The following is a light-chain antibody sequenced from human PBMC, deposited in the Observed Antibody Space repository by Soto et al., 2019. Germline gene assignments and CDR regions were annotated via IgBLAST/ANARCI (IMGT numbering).Light chain of an antibody. Sequence: EIVLTQSPGTLSLSPGERATLSCRASQSVSDYLAWYQQKPGQAPSLLIYATSSRATGIPDRFSASGSGTDFTLTISRLEPEDFAVYYCQQYKTFGQGTKVDIK. CDR1: QSVSDY. CDR3: QQYKT. CDR2: ATS. J-gene: IGKJ1*01. V-gene: IGKV3-20*01.